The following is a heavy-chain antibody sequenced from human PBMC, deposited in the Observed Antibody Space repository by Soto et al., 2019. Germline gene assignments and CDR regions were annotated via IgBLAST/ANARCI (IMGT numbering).Heavy chain of an antibody. V-gene: IGHV4-59*01. D-gene: IGHD5-12*01. CDR1: GGSISSYY. J-gene: IGHJ3*02. CDR2: IYYSGST. Sequence: PSETPSLTCTVSGGSISSYYWSWIRQPPGKGLEWIGYIYYSGSTNYNPSLKSRVTISVDTSKNQFSLKLSSVTAADTAVYHCAREVPIWYSGYGDGAFDIWGQGTMVTVSS. CDR3: AREVPIWYSGYGDGAFDI.